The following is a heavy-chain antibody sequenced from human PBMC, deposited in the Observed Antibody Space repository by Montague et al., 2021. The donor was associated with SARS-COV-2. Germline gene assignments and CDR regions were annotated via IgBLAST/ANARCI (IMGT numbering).Heavy chain of an antibody. CDR1: GGSFSTYS. J-gene: IGHJ6*03. D-gene: IGHD3-10*01. V-gene: IGHV4-34*01. Sequence: TLSLTCAVHGGSFSTYSWNWIRQPPGKGLEWIGEIHHGGSTNYNPSLKSRVTISADTSKNQFSLKLTSVAAADTAVYYCARLGDGVVPSPILGVGPYYSYYYMDVWGKGTTVTASS. CDR2: IHHGGST. CDR3: ARLGDGVVPSPILGVGPYYSYYYMDV.